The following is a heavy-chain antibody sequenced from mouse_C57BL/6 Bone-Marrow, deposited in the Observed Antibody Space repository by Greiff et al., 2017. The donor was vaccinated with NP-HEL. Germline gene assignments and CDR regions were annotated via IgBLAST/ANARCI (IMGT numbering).Heavy chain of an antibody. CDR3: ARSRDYDDGWYFDV. D-gene: IGHD2-4*01. V-gene: IGHV1-26*01. CDR2: INPNNGGT. CDR1: GYTFTDYY. J-gene: IGHJ1*03. Sequence: VQLQQSGPELVKPGASVKISCKASGYTFTDYYMNWVKQSHGKSLEWIGDINPNNGGTSYNQKFKGKATLTVDKSSSTAYMELRSLTSEDSAVYYCARSRDYDDGWYFDVWGTGTTVTVSS.